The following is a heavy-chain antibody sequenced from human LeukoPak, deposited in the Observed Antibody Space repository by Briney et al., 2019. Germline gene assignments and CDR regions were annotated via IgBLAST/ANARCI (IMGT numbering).Heavy chain of an antibody. D-gene: IGHD3-3*01. V-gene: IGHV3-48*01. CDR1: GFTFSSYS. CDR3: ARDRYDFWSGYRAKYYFDY. CDR2: ISSSSSTI. Sequence: GALRLSCAASGFTFSSYSMNWVRQAPGKGLEWVSYISSSSSTIYYADSVKGRFTISRDNAKNSLYLQMNSLRAEDTAVYYCARDRYDFWSGYRAKYYFDYWGQGTLVTASS. J-gene: IGHJ4*02.